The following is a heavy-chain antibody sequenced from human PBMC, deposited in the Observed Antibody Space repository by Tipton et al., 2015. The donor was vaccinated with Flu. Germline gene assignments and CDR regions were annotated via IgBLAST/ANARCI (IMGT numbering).Heavy chain of an antibody. CDR2: IKQDGSEI. CDR3: ATERGNGGSRHFDS. J-gene: IGHJ4*02. CDR1: GFTFESYW. D-gene: IGHD2-15*01. Sequence: SLRLSCAASGFTFESYWMNWVRQAPGKGLEWVANIKQDGSEIYYVGSVKGRFTISRDNAKNLGYLQMNSLRAEDTAIYFCATERGNGGSRHFDSWGQGTLVSVSS. V-gene: IGHV3-7*01.